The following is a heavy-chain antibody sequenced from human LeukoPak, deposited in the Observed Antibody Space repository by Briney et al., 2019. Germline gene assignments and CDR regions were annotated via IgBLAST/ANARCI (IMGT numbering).Heavy chain of an antibody. Sequence: GGSLRLSCAASGFTFKNYAMSWVRQAPGKGLKWVSAITGSGGTTFYADSVKGRFTISRDNSKNTLYLQMNSLRAEDTAVYYSAKWGDYDILTGYYAPDYWGQGTLVTVSS. J-gene: IGHJ4*02. D-gene: IGHD3-9*01. CDR1: GFTFKNYA. V-gene: IGHV3-23*01. CDR2: ITGSGGTT. CDR3: AKWGDYDILTGYYAPDY.